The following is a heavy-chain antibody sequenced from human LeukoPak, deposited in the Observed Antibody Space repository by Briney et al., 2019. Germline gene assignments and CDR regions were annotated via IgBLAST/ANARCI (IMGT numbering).Heavy chain of an antibody. CDR1: GGSFSGYY. Sequence: SETLSLTCAVYGGSFSGYYWSWIRQPPGKGLEWIGSIYYSGSTYYNPSLKSRVTISVDTSKNQFSLKLSSVTAADTAVYYCARLSISNFDYWGQGTLVTVSS. V-gene: IGHV4-34*01. CDR2: IYYSGST. J-gene: IGHJ4*02. CDR3: ARLSISNFDY. D-gene: IGHD6-13*01.